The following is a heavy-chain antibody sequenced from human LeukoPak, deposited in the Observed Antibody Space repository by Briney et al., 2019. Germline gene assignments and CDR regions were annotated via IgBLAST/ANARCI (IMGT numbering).Heavy chain of an antibody. CDR1: GFTFSSYA. CDR3: ARSFITYGMDV. J-gene: IGHJ6*02. V-gene: IGHV3-30*01. D-gene: IGHD3-16*02. CDR2: ISYDGSNK. Sequence: GGSLRLSCAASGFTFSSYAMHWVRQAPGKGLEWVAVISYDGSNKYYADSVKGRFTISRDNSKNTLYLQMNGLRAEDTAVYYCARSFITYGMDVWGQGTTVTVSS.